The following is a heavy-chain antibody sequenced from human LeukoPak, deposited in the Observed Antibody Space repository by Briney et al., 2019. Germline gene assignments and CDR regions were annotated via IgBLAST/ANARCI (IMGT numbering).Heavy chain of an antibody. CDR1: GGGISNHY. J-gene: IGHJ3*02. CDR3: ARSSRDPDRAFDI. Sequence: SETLSLTCTVSGGGISNHYWSWIRQPPGKGLEWIVYIYYDGSTDYSPSLRSRVTISLDTSKNQFSLRLSSVTAADTAVYYCARSSRDPDRAFDIWGHGTMVTVSS. CDR2: IYYDGST. D-gene: IGHD5-24*01. V-gene: IGHV4-59*11.